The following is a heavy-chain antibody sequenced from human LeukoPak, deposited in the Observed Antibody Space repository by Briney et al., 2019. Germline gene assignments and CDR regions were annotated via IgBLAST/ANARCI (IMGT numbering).Heavy chain of an antibody. V-gene: IGHV4-39*07. CDR3: ARDWLEFYFDY. D-gene: IGHD6-19*01. Sequence: PSETLSLTCTVSGGSISSSSYYWGWIRQPPGKGLEWIGSIYYSGSTYYNPSLKSRVTISVDTSKNQFSLKLSSVTAADTAVYYCARDWLEFYFDYWGQEPWSPSPQ. CDR2: IYYSGST. J-gene: IGHJ4*01. CDR1: GGSISSSSYY.